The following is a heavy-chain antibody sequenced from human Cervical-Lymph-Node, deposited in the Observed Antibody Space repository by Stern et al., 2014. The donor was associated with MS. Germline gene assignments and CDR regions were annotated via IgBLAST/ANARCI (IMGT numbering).Heavy chain of an antibody. CDR2: ISYDGSNK. D-gene: IGHD3-22*01. CDR1: GFTFSSYA. CDR3: ASLSYYYDSSGYSDAFDI. J-gene: IGHJ3*02. V-gene: IGHV3-30-3*01. Sequence: VQLVESGGGVVQPGRSLRLSCAASGFTFSSYAMHWVRQAPGKGLAWVAVISYDGSNKYYADSVKGRFTISRDNSKNTLYLQMNSLRAEDTAVYYCASLSYYYDSSGYSDAFDIWGQGTMVTVSS.